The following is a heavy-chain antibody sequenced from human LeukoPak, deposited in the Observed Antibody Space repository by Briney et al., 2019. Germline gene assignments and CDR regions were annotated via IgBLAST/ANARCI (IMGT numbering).Heavy chain of an antibody. Sequence: GGSLRLSCAASGFTFSSYWMSWVRQAPGKGLEWVANIKQDGSEKYYVDSVKGRFTISRDNAKNSLYLQMNSLRVEDTAVYYCAREVAARRLGSWFDAWGQGTLVTVSS. J-gene: IGHJ5*02. V-gene: IGHV3-7*01. CDR3: AREVAARRLGSWFDA. D-gene: IGHD6-6*01. CDR1: GFTFSSYW. CDR2: IKQDGSEK.